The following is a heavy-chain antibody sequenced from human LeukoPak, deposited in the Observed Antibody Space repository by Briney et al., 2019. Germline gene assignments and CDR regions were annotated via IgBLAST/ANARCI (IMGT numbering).Heavy chain of an antibody. V-gene: IGHV1-46*01. CDR2: INPSGGST. Sequence: ASVKVSCKASGYTSTSYYMHWVRQAPGQGLGWMGIINPSGGSTSYAQKFQGRVTMTRDTSTSTVYMELSSLRSEDTAVYYCAREPAALDTAMVTRDYWGQGTLVTVSS. J-gene: IGHJ4*02. CDR3: AREPAALDTAMVTRDY. D-gene: IGHD5-18*01. CDR1: GYTSTSYY.